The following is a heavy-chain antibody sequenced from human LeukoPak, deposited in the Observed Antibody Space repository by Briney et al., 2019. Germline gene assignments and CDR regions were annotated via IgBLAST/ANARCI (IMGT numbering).Heavy chain of an antibody. CDR2: IIPIFGIA. Sequence: GASVKVSCKASGGTFSSYAISWVRQAPGQGLEWMGRIIPIFGIANYAQKFQGRVTITADKSTSTAYMELSSLRSEDTAVYYCASQPSMVRGVITPTAGMDVWGQGTTVTVSS. J-gene: IGHJ6*02. V-gene: IGHV1-69*04. CDR3: ASQPSMVRGVITPTAGMDV. D-gene: IGHD3-10*01. CDR1: GGTFSSYA.